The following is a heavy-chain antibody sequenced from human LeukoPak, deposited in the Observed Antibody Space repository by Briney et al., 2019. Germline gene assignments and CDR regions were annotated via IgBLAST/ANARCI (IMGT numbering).Heavy chain of an antibody. J-gene: IGHJ3*02. CDR2: IKQDGSEK. CDR3: AREEGVDTAMDEDDAFDI. Sequence: GGSLRLSCAASGFTFSSYWMSWVRQAPGKGLEWVANIKQDGSEKYYVDSVKGRFTISRDNAKNSLYLQMNSLRAEDTAVYYCAREEGVDTAMDEDDAFDIWGQGTMVTVSS. CDR1: GFTFSSYW. D-gene: IGHD5-18*01. V-gene: IGHV3-7*01.